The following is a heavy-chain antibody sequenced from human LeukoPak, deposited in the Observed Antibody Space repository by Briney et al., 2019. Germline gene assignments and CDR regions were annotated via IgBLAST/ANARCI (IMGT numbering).Heavy chain of an antibody. CDR2: IYYSGST. CDR3: GATSLKQWLQKAS. CDR1: GGSISSSSYY. V-gene: IGHV4-39*01. J-gene: IGHJ4*02. D-gene: IGHD6-19*01. Sequence: SETLSLTCTVSGGSISSSSYYWGWIRQPPGKGLEWIGSIYYSGSTYYNPSLKSRVTISVDTSKNQFSLKLSSVTAADTAVYYCGATSLKQWLQKASWGQGTLVTVSS.